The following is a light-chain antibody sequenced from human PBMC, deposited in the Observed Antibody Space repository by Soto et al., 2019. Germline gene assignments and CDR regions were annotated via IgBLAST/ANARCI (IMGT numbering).Light chain of an antibody. J-gene: IGKJ4*01. V-gene: IGKV1-9*01. CDR3: QQLNSYPFLT. CDR1: QSISSY. CDR2: AAS. Sequence: DIQLTQSPSFLSASVGDRVTITCRASQSISSYLAWYQQKPGKAPKLLIYAASTLQSGVPSRFSGSGSGTEFTLTISSLQPEDFATHYCQQLNSYPFLTFGGGTKVEIK.